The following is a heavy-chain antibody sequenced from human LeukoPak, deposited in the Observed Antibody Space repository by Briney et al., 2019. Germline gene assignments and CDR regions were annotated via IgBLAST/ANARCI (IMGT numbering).Heavy chain of an antibody. V-gene: IGHV3-66*01. CDR3: ARAWAPSAYYYYYGMDV. J-gene: IGHJ6*02. CDR1: GFTFSSYA. D-gene: IGHD3-16*01. CDR2: IYSGGST. Sequence: GGSLRLSCAASGFTFSSYAMSWVRQAPGKGLEWVSVIYSGGSTYYADSVKGRFTISRDNSKNTLYLQMNSLRAEDTAVYYCARAWAPSAYYYYYGMDVWGQGTTVTVSS.